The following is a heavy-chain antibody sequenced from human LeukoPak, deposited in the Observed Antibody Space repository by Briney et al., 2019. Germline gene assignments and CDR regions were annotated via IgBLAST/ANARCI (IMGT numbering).Heavy chain of an antibody. CDR1: GFTFSSYG. CDR3: AKDRRAAFDY. CDR2: ISGDGGST. Sequence: PGRSLRLSCAASGFTFSSYGMHWVRHAPGKGLEWVSLISGDGGSTYYADSVKGRFTISRDNSKNSLYLQMNSLRTEDTALYYCAKDRRAAFDYWGQGTLVTVSS. D-gene: IGHD2-15*01. J-gene: IGHJ4*02. V-gene: IGHV3-43*02.